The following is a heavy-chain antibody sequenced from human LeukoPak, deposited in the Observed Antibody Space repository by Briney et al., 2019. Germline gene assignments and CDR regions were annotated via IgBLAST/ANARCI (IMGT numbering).Heavy chain of an antibody. CDR2: IYPGDSDT. J-gene: IGHJ5*02. D-gene: IGHD3-3*01. CDR3: ARVRFLEWLIIASHWFDP. Sequence: GESLKISCKGSGYSFTSYWIGWVRQMPGKGLEWMGIIYPGDSDTRYSPSFQGQVTISADKSISTAYLQWSSLKASDTAMYYCARVRFLEWLIIASHWFDPWGQGTLVTVSS. V-gene: IGHV5-51*01. CDR1: GYSFTSYW.